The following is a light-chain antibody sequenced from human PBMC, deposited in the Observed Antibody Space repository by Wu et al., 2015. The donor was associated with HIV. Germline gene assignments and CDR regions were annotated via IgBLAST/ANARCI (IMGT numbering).Light chain of an antibody. CDR3: QHRFNWPLI. V-gene: IGKV3-11*01. Sequence: EIVLTQSPATLSLSPGERATLSCRASQSVSSYLAWYQQKPGQAPRLLIYDASNRATGIPARFSGSGSGTDFTLTISSLEPEDFAVYYCQHRFNWPLIFGQGTRLEIK. CDR2: DAS. J-gene: IGKJ5*01. CDR1: QSVSSY.